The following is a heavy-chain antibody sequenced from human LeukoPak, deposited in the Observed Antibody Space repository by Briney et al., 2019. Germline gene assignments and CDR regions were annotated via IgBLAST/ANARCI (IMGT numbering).Heavy chain of an antibody. J-gene: IGHJ6*02. CDR2: INPSGGST. D-gene: IGHD2-2*02. CDR1: GYTFTSYY. Sequence: GASVKVSCKASGYTFTSYYMHWVRQAPGQGLEWMGIINPSGGSTSYAQKFQGRVTMTRDTSTSTVYMELSSLRSEDTAVYYCASALYCSSTSFYRGYYYYGMDVWGQGTTVNVSS. CDR3: ASALYCSSTSFYRGYYYYGMDV. V-gene: IGHV1-46*01.